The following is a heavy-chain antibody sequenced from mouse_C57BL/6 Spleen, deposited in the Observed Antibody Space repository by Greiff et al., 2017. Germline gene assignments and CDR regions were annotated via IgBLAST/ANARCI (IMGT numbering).Heavy chain of an antibody. D-gene: IGHD3-2*02. J-gene: IGHJ4*01. Sequence: VQLKESGPELVKPGASVKISCKASGYSFTDYNMNWVKQRNGKSLEWIGVINPNYGTTSSNQKFKGKATLTVDQSSSTAYMQLNSLTSEDSAVYYCATQAPYYYAMDYWGQGTSVTVSS. CDR2: INPNYGTT. CDR3: ATQAPYYYAMDY. CDR1: GYSFTDYN. V-gene: IGHV1-39*01.